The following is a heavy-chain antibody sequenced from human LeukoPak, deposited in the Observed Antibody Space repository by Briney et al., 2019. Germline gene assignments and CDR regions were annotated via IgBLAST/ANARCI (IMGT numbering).Heavy chain of an antibody. Sequence: GGSLRLSCAASGFPYSSYAMSGLRHAPGKAVGGVSGISGGGGSTYYADSVKGRFTISRDNSKNTLYLQMNSLRAEDTAVYYCASDRPATVTTFGDYWGQGTLVTVSS. D-gene: IGHD4-17*01. V-gene: IGHV3-23*01. CDR3: ASDRPATVTTFGDY. J-gene: IGHJ4*02. CDR2: ISGGGGST. CDR1: GFPYSSYA.